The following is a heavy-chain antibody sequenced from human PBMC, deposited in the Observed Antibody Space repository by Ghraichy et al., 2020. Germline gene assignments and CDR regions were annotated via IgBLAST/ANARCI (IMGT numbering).Heavy chain of an antibody. CDR3: AIGRQTYSY. D-gene: IGHD2-15*01. CDR2: IKEDGDEE. CDR1: GFTFSSYW. V-gene: IGHV3-7*03. J-gene: IGHJ4*02. Sequence: GGSLRLSCAVGGFTFSSYWMSWVRQVPGKGLECVASIKEDGDEEEYVDSVKGRFIISRDNRRNTLYLQMNSLRAEDTAVYYCAIGRQTYSYWGRGTLVTVSS.